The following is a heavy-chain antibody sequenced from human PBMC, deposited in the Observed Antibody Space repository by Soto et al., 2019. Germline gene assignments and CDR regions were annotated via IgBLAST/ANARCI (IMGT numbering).Heavy chain of an antibody. J-gene: IGHJ4*02. CDR1: GFTFSSYA. Sequence: QVQLVESGGGVVQPGRSLRLSCAASGFTFSSYAIHWVRQAPGKGLEWVAVISYDGSNKYYADSVKGRFTISRDNSKNTVYLQMNSLRGEGTAVYYCARDSTHRRIAAAGKLDYWGQATLVTVCS. D-gene: IGHD6-13*01. V-gene: IGHV3-30-3*01. CDR2: ISYDGSNK. CDR3: ARDSTHRRIAAAGKLDY.